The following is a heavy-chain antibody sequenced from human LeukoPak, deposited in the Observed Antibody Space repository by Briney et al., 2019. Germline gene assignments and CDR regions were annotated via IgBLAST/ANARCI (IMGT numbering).Heavy chain of an antibody. J-gene: IGHJ4*02. CDR3: ARDVSRLYGSGSYSFDY. CDR1: GGSINNYY. V-gene: IGHV4-4*07. Sequence: PSETLSLTCTVSGGSINNYYWSWIRQPAGKGLEWIGRIYPSGSTNYNPSLKRRGTMLLDTSKNQFSLKLSSVAAAEAAVYYCARDVSRLYGSGSYSFDYWGQGTLVTVSS. D-gene: IGHD3-10*01. CDR2: IYPSGST.